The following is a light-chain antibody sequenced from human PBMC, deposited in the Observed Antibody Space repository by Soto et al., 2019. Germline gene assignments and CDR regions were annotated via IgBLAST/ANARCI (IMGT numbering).Light chain of an antibody. CDR2: EVS. J-gene: IGLJ1*01. Sequence: QSALTQPASVSGSPGQSITISCTGTSSDVGSYNYVSWYQHHPGKATKVMIYEVSNRPSGVSYRFSGSKSGNTASLTISGLEAEDEADYYCSSYTTSSTYVFGTGTKLTVL. V-gene: IGLV2-14*01. CDR1: SSDVGSYNY. CDR3: SSYTTSSTYV.